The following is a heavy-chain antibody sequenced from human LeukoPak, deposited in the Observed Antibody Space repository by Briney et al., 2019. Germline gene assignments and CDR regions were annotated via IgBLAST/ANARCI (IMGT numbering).Heavy chain of an antibody. Sequence: PGGSLRLSCAASGFTFSSYWMSWVRQAPGKGLECVPNIKQDGSEKYYVDSVKGRFTISRDNTKNSLYLQMNSLRAEDTAVYYCAKDRSSSGWYYGAWGKGTLVTASS. CDR3: AKDRSSSGWYYGA. D-gene: IGHD6-19*01. V-gene: IGHV3-7*01. CDR1: GFTFSSYW. J-gene: IGHJ4*02. CDR2: IKQDGSEK.